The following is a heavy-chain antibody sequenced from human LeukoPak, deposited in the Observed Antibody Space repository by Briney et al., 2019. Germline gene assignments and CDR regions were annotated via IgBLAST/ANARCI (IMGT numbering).Heavy chain of an antibody. CDR1: GYTFNGYY. Sequence: ASVNVSCKASGYTFNGYYKHWVRQAPGQGLEWMGWINPNSGGTNYAQKFQGRVTMTRDTSISTAYMELSRLRSDDTAVYYCARFYGDYSYKFDYWGQGTLVTVSS. CDR3: ARFYGDYSYKFDY. V-gene: IGHV1-2*02. J-gene: IGHJ4*02. CDR2: INPNSGGT. D-gene: IGHD4-17*01.